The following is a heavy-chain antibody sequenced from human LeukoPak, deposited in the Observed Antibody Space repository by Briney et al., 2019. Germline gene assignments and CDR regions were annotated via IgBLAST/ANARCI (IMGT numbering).Heavy chain of an antibody. J-gene: IGHJ2*01. V-gene: IGHV3-53*01. CDR2: LYSGSDT. D-gene: IGHD3-10*01. Sequence: GGSLTLSCAASGFSVSLNYMNWVRQAPGKGLEWVSILYSGSDTYYADSVKGRFTISRDNSKNMLFLHMSNLRADDTAVYYCARVGDHFHWYLDLWGRGTLVTVSS. CDR3: ARVGDHFHWYLDL. CDR1: GFSVSLNY.